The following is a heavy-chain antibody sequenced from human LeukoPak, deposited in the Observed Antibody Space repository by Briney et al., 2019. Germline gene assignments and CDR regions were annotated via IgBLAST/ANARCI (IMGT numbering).Heavy chain of an antibody. CDR1: GYTLTELS. CDR2: FDPEDGET. V-gene: IGHV1-24*01. CDR3: ATGITMVRGVIIGDAFDI. J-gene: IGHJ3*02. D-gene: IGHD3-10*01. Sequence: ASVKVSCKVSGYTLTELSMHWVRQAPGKGLEWMGGFDPEDGETIYAQKFQGRVTMTEDTSTDTAYMELSSLRSEDTAVYYCATGITMVRGVIIGDAFDIWGQGTMVTVSS.